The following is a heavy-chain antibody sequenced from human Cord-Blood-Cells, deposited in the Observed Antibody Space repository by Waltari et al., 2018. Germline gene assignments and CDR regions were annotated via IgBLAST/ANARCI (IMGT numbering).Heavy chain of an antibody. D-gene: IGHD6-13*01. V-gene: IGHV2-5*02. CDR2: IYWDDDK. CDR3: AHTASIAAAGKGDFDY. CDR1: GFSLSTSGVG. Sequence: QITLKESGPTLVKPTQTLTLTCTFSGFSLSTSGVGVGWIRQPPGKALAWLALIYWDDDKRYSPSLKSRLTITKDTSKNQVVLTMTNMDPVDTATYYCAHTASIAAAGKGDFDYWGQGTLVTVSS. J-gene: IGHJ4*02.